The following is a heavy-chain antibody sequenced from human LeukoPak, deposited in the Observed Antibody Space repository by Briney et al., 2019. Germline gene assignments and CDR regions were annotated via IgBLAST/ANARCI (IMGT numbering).Heavy chain of an antibody. Sequence: PSETLSLTCTVSGGSISSFYWSWIRQPPGKGLEWIGYIYYSGSTNYNPSLKSQVTISVDTSKNQFSLKLSSVTAADTAVYYCARGGYGDYVTWGQGTLVTVSS. CDR2: IYYSGST. V-gene: IGHV4-59*01. J-gene: IGHJ5*02. CDR3: ARGGYGDYVT. D-gene: IGHD4-17*01. CDR1: GGSISSFY.